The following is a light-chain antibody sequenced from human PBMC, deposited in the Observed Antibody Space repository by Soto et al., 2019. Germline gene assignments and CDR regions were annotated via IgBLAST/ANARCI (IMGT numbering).Light chain of an antibody. J-gene: IGKJ4*01. V-gene: IGKV3-11*01. CDR2: DVS. Sequence: EIVLTQSPATLSLSPGERATLPCRASQSVSTSLAWYQQRPGQAPRLLIYDVSNRAAGVPARFSGSGSGTDFTLTISNLEPEAFAIYYCQERSNWPRLTFGGGTTVEIK. CDR3: QERSNWPRLT. CDR1: QSVSTS.